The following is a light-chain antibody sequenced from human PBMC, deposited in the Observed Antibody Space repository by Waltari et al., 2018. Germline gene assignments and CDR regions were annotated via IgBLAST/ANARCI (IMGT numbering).Light chain of an antibody. CDR2: DAS. CDR1: QSVSNF. J-gene: IGKJ2*03. Sequence: GTLSLSPGDRATLSCRASQSVSNFLAWYQQKPGQAPRLLIYDASNRATGIPDRFSGSGSGTDFTLTISRLEPEDFAVYYCQQYYETPVSFGQGTKMEIK. V-gene: IGKV3-20*01. CDR3: QQYYETPVS.